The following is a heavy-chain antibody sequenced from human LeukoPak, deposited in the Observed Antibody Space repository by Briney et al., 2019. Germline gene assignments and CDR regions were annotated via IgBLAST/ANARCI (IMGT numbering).Heavy chain of an antibody. CDR2: INQSGRT. CDR1: GGSFSGYF. D-gene: IGHD2-15*01. V-gene: IGHV4-34*01. CDR3: ARVGDRYCSGGSCYAY. Sequence: KSSETLSLTCAVYGGSFSGYFWSWIRQPPGKGLEWIGEINQSGRTNYSPSLKSRVAISEDTSKNQFSLKLTSVTAADTAVYYCARVGDRYCSGGSCYAYWGQGTLVAVSS. J-gene: IGHJ4*02.